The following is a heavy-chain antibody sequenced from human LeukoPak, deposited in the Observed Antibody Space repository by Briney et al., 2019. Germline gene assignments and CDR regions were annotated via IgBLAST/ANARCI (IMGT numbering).Heavy chain of an antibody. V-gene: IGHV4-34*01. D-gene: IGHD3-10*01. CDR1: GGSFTGYY. J-gene: IGHJ4*02. CDR3: ASAYGSGTFDS. Sequence: SETLSLTCAVHGGSFTGYYRSYIRQPPGKGLEWIGEINHSGSTNHNSSLNSRVTISVDTSKNQLSLKLSSVTAADTALFYCASAYGSGTFDSWGQGSLVTVSS. CDR2: INHSGST.